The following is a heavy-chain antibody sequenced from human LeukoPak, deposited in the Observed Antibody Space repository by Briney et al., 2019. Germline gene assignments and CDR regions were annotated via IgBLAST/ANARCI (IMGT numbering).Heavy chain of an antibody. V-gene: IGHV3-15*01. CDR2: IKGKTDGGTT. J-gene: IGHJ4*02. D-gene: IGHD1-26*01. Sequence: GGSLRLSCAASGFTFINAWMTWVRQAPGKGLEWVGLIKGKTDGGTTDYAAPVKGRFIISRDDSKNTLYLQMDSLQTEDTAVYYCTTHYPDSDSYNYWGQGALVTVSS. CDR3: TTHYPDSDSYNY. CDR1: GFTFINAW.